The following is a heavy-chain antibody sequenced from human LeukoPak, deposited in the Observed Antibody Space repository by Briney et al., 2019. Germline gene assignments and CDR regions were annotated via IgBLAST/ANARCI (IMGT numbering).Heavy chain of an antibody. CDR1: GGSISSGGYY. CDR2: IYHSGST. CDR3: ARLTWGYSNYVD. Sequence: SETLSLTCTVSGGSISSGGYYWSWIRQPPGKGLEWIGYIYHSGSTYYNPSLKSRVTISVDRSKNQFSLKLSSVTAADTAVYYCARLTWGYSNYVDWGQGTLVTVSS. V-gene: IGHV4-30-2*01. D-gene: IGHD4-11*01. J-gene: IGHJ4*02.